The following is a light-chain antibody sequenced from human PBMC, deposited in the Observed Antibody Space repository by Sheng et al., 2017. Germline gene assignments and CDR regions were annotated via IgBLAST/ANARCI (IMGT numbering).Light chain of an antibody. V-gene: IGLV2-14*03. CDR2: AVN. J-gene: IGLJ1*01. CDR1: SSDIGGYNY. CDR3: SSYRSNSTYV. Sequence: QSALTQPASVSGSPGQSITISCTGTSSDIGGYNYVSWYQQHPGXAPQLMIYAVNNRPSGVSNRFSGSKSGNTASLTISGLQAEDEADYYCSSYRSNSTYVFGTGTRVTVL.